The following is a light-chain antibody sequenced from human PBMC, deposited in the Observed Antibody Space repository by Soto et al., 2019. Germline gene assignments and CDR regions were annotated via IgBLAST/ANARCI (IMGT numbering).Light chain of an antibody. CDR3: QQRNSWPLT. CDR2: DAS. V-gene: IGKV3-11*01. Sequence: DIVLTQSPFTLSLSPGERVTLTCRASQSVTTFLAWYQQKPGKAPRLLIYDASKLDTGVPARFSGSGSGTDFTLTISSLEPEDFAVYYCQQRNSWPLTFGEGTKVEIK. J-gene: IGKJ4*01. CDR1: QSVTTF.